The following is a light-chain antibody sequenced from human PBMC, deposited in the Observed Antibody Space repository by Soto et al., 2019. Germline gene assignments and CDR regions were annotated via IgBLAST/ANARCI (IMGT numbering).Light chain of an antibody. J-gene: IGLJ1*01. CDR1: SSDVGDNNY. V-gene: IGLV2-14*01. Sequence: QSALTQPASVSGSPGQSITISCTGTSSDVGDNNYVSWYQQHPGKAPKLMIYDVTHRPSGISNRFSGSKSGNTACLTISGLQAEDEADYYCSSYTGSSTLYVFGTGTKLTVL. CDR2: DVT. CDR3: SSYTGSSTLYV.